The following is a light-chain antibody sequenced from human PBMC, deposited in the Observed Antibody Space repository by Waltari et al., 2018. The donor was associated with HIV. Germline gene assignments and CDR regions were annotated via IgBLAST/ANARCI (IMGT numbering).Light chain of an antibody. CDR1: EIGTKS. CDR2: DDL. Sequence: YVLTQEPSESVAPGKTATFRCGGEEIGTKSVNWYQQKPGQAPLLVISDDLNRPSGIPDRFSGHNSGNTATLTISRVETGDEAVYYCQVWDTISDHWVFGGGTRLTVL. V-gene: IGLV3-21*04. CDR3: QVWDTISDHWV. J-gene: IGLJ3*02.